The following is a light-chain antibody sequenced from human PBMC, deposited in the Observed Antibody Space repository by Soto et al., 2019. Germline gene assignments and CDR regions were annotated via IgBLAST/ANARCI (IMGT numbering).Light chain of an antibody. V-gene: IGKV4-1*01. Sequence: DIVMTQFPDSLAVSLGERATINCKSSQSVLYSSNNKNYLAWYQQKPGQPPKLLIYWASTRESGVPDRFSGSGSGTDFTLTISSLQAEDVAVYYCQQCNSIPYTFGQGTKLEIK. J-gene: IGKJ2*01. CDR2: WAS. CDR3: QQCNSIPYT. CDR1: QSVLYSSNNKNY.